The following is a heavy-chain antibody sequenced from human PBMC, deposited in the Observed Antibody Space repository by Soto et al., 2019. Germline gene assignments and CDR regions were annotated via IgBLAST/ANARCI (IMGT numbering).Heavy chain of an antibody. J-gene: IGHJ4*02. D-gene: IGHD3-22*01. V-gene: IGHV1-69*13. CDR1: GGTFSSYA. Sequence: SVKVSCKASGGTFSSYAISWVRQAPGQGLEWMGGIIPIFGTANYAQKFQGRVTITADESTSTAYMELSSLRSEDTAVYYCARDRYYVSSGYYGLDYWGQGTLVTVSS. CDR2: IIPIFGTA. CDR3: ARDRYYVSSGYYGLDY.